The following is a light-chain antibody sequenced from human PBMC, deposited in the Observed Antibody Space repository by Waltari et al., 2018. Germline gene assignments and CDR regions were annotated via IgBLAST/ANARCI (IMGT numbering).Light chain of an antibody. CDR3: QSGDNSGTNRVL. CDR1: ALPKQY. CDR2: KDR. Sequence: SYELTQPPSVSVSPGQTARIPCSGDALPKQYVYWYQQQSGQAPKLVMYKDRERPSGIPERFSGSSSGTTVTLTISGVQAEDEADYYCQSGDNSGTNRVLFGGGTKLTVL. V-gene: IGLV3-25*03. J-gene: IGLJ2*01.